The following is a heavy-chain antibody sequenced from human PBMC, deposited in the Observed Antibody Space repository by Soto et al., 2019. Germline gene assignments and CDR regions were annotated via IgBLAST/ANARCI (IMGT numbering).Heavy chain of an antibody. Sequence: PSETLSLTCAVYGGSFSGYYWSWIRQPPGKGLEWIGEINHSGSTNYNPSLKSRVTISVDTSKNQFSLKLSSVTAADTAVYYCARARRGWLELLSFDYWGQGTLVTVSS. V-gene: IGHV4-34*01. D-gene: IGHD1-7*01. CDR2: INHSGST. J-gene: IGHJ4*02. CDR3: ARARRGWLELLSFDY. CDR1: GGSFSGYY.